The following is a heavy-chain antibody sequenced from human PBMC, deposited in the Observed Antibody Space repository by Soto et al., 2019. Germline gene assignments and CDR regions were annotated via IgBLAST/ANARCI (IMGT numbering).Heavy chain of an antibody. CDR3: ARHITMDPLLVY. J-gene: IGHJ4*02. Sequence: GGSLRLSCAVSGFTFSSFAMSWVRQAPGKGLEWVSVISSSGGTTYYADSVKGRFTISRDNSKNTLYLQINSLRAEDTAVYYCARHITMDPLLVYWGQGT. D-gene: IGHD3-10*01. V-gene: IGHV3-23*01. CDR2: ISSSGGTT. CDR1: GFTFSSFA.